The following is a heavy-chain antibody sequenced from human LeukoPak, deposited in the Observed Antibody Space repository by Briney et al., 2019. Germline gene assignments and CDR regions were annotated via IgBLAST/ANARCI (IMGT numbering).Heavy chain of an antibody. V-gene: IGHV4-38-2*01. Sequence: SETLSLTCAVSGYSISSGYYWGWVRQPPGKGLEWIGEINHSGSTNYNPSLKSRVTISVDTSKNQFSLKLSSVTAADTAVYYCARGANSNYVYDYWGQGTLVTVSS. J-gene: IGHJ4*02. CDR3: ARGANSNYVYDY. D-gene: IGHD4-11*01. CDR1: GYSISSGYY. CDR2: INHSGST.